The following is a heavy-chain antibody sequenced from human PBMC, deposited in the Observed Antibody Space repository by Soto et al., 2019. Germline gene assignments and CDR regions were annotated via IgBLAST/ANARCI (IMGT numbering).Heavy chain of an antibody. J-gene: IGHJ4*02. CDR1: GGSISSYY. D-gene: IGHD4-17*01. CDR3: ARRYGPSFDY. CDR2: IYYSGST. Sequence: TSETLSLTCTVSGGSISSYYWSWIRQPPGKGLEWIGYIYYSGSTNYNPSLKSRVTISVDTSKNHFSLKLSSVTSADTAVYYCARRYGPSFDYWGQGTLVTVSS. V-gene: IGHV4-59*01.